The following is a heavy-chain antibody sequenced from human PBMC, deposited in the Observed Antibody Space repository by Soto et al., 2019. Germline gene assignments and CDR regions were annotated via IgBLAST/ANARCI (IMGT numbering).Heavy chain of an antibody. D-gene: IGHD6-13*01. CDR3: ARVIAADADFDY. J-gene: IGHJ4*02. CDR1: GYTFTSYG. V-gene: IGHV1-18*01. Sequence: QVQLVQSGAEVKKPGASVKVSLKASGYTFTSYGVSWVRQAPGQGIEWMGWISAYNRNTNYAQRLQGRVTMTTDTSTSTAYRELRSLRSDDTAVYYCARVIAADADFDYWGQGTLVTVSS. CDR2: ISAYNRNT.